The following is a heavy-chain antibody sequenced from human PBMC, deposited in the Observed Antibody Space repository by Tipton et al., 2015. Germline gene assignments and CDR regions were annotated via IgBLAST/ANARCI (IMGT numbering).Heavy chain of an antibody. J-gene: IGHJ5*02. CDR2: INAGNANT. Sequence: QLVQSGAEVKKPGASVKVSCKASGYTFTNYAMHWVRQAPGQRLEWMGWINAGNANTKYSQKFQGRVTITRDTSASTAYMELSSLRSEDTAVYYCARSLRYCSGGSCKYNWFGPWGQGTQVTVSS. V-gene: IGHV1-3*01. D-gene: IGHD2-15*01. CDR3: ARSLRYCSGGSCKYNWFGP. CDR1: GYTFTNYA.